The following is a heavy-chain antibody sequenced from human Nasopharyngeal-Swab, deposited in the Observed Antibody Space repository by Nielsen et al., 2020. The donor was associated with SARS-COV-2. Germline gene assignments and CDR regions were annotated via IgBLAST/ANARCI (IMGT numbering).Heavy chain of an antibody. Sequence: ASVKVSCKASGYTFTSYDINWVRQATGQGLEWMGWMNPNSGNTGYAQKFQGRVTMTRNTSISTAYMELSSLRSEDTAVYYCARLPPVLQLSFWSGYYTSHYYYGMDVWGQGTTVTVSS. D-gene: IGHD3-3*01. J-gene: IGHJ6*02. V-gene: IGHV1-8*01. CDR3: ARLPPVLQLSFWSGYYTSHYYYGMDV. CDR1: GYTFTSYD. CDR2: MNPNSGNT.